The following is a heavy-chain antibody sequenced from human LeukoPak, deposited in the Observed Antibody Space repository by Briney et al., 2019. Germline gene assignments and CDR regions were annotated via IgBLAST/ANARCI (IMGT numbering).Heavy chain of an antibody. J-gene: IGHJ6*03. CDR3: AKGVTVFGVVIKTYMDV. D-gene: IGHD3-3*01. V-gene: IGHV3-30-3*01. Sequence: PGGSLRLSCAASGFTFSSYAMHWVRQAPGKGLEWVAVISYDGSNKYYADSVKGRFTISRDNSKNTLYLQVNSLRAEDTAVYYCAKGVTVFGVVIKTYMDVWGKGTTVTVSS. CDR2: ISYDGSNK. CDR1: GFTFSSYA.